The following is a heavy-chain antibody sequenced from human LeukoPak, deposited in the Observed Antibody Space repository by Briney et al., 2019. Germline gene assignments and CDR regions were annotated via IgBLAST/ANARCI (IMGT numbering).Heavy chain of an antibody. Sequence: GGSPRLSCADSGFIVSSNYMSWVRQAPGKGLEWVSVIYTGGSTYYADSVKGRFTISRDNSKNTLYLQMNSLRVEDTAVYYCARVPPSSGWAFDYWGRGILVTVSS. CDR1: GFIVSSNY. CDR3: ARVPPSSGWAFDY. J-gene: IGHJ4*02. CDR2: IYTGGST. V-gene: IGHV3-66*01. D-gene: IGHD6-19*01.